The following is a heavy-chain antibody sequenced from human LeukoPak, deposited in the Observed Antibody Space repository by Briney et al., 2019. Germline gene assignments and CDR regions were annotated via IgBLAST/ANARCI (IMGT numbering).Heavy chain of an antibody. CDR3: ARGDRAAAGTSFDY. V-gene: IGHV1-69*01. J-gene: IGHJ4*02. Sequence: SVKVSCKASGGTFSSYAIGWVRQAPGQGLEWMGGIIPIFGTANYAQKFQGRVTITADESTSTAYMELSSLRSEDTAVYYCARGDRAAAGTSFDYWGQGTLVTVSS. CDR2: IIPIFGTA. D-gene: IGHD6-13*01. CDR1: GGTFSSYA.